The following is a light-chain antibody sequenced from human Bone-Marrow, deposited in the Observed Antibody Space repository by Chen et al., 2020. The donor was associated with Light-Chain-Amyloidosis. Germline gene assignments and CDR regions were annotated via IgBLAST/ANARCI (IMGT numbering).Light chain of an antibody. V-gene: IGKV3-20*01. Sequence: EIVLTQSPGTLSLSPGEGANLSCMASQTISSNYLTCYQQKFGQAPRLLIYGSSSRSTGIPYRFTGSGSGTDFTLTINRLEPEDFAMYYCQQYGTSPLTFGGGTKVEIK. CDR2: GSS. CDR1: QTISSNY. J-gene: IGKJ4*01. CDR3: QQYGTSPLT.